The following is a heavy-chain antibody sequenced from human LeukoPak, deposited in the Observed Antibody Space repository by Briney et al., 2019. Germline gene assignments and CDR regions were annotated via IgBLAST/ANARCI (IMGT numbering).Heavy chain of an antibody. J-gene: IGHJ3*02. Sequence: ASVKVSCKASGYTFTTYYIHWVRQAPGQGLEWMALINPSGGSTHYAQKFQGRVTVTRDTSTSTVYMKLTSLRSEDTAVYYCACLPYAFDIWGQGTMVTVSS. V-gene: IGHV1-46*01. CDR3: ACLPYAFDI. CDR2: INPSGGST. CDR1: GYTFTTYY.